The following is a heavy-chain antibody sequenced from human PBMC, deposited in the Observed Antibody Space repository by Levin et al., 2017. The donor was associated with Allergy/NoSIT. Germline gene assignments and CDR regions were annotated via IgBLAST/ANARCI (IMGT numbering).Heavy chain of an antibody. V-gene: IGHV3-15*01. J-gene: IGHJ4*02. CDR3: TTGTIGLR. Sequence: LSLTCAASGFTFSNALMSWVRQAPGKGLEWVGRIKSKTDGGTTDYAAPVKGRFTISRHDPKNTVYLQMNSLKTEDTAVYYCTTGTIGLRWGQGTLVTVSS. CDR2: IKSKTDGGTT. CDR1: GFTFSNAL. D-gene: IGHD2-8*01.